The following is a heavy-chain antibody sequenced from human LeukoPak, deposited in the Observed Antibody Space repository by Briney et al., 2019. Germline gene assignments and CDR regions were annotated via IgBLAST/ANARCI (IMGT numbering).Heavy chain of an antibody. V-gene: IGHV3-33*08. CDR1: GFTVSSNY. D-gene: IGHD2/OR15-2a*01. CDR2: IYYDGSSK. J-gene: IGHJ4*02. CDR3: ARDKYSTPYSLFDY. Sequence: PGGSLRLSCAASGFTVSSNYMSWVRQAPGKGLEWVANIYYDGSSKSYADSVKGRFTISRDNSKNTLYLQMNSLRAEDTALYYCARDKYSTPYSLFDYWGQGTLVSVSS.